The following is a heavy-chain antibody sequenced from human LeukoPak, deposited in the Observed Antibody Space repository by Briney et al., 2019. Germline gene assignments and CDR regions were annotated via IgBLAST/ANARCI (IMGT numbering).Heavy chain of an antibody. CDR3: ARTTDYSSGFDY. Sequence: GGSLRLSCAASGFTFSNYWMHWVRQAPGKGLVWVSRINSDARSTSYADSVKGRFTISRDNAKNTLYLQMNSLRAEDTAVYYCARTTDYSSGFDYWGQGALVTVSS. V-gene: IGHV3-74*01. J-gene: IGHJ4*02. D-gene: IGHD6-19*01. CDR1: GFTFSNYW. CDR2: INSDARST.